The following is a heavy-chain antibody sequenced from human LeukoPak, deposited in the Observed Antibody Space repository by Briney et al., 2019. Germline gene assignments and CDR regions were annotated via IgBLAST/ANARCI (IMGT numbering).Heavy chain of an antibody. CDR3: ARGGTDGILTGYYKVWFDP. CDR1: GFTFSSYS. D-gene: IGHD3-9*01. V-gene: IGHV3-48*01. Sequence: GGSLRLSCAASGFTFSSYSMNWVRQAPGKGLEWVSCISSSSSTIHYADSVKGRFTISRDNAKNSLYLQMNSLRAEDTAVYYCARGGTDGILTGYYKVWFDPWGQGTLVTVSS. CDR2: ISSSSSTI. J-gene: IGHJ5*02.